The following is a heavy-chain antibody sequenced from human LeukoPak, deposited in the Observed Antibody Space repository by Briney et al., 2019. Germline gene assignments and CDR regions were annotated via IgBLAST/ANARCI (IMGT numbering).Heavy chain of an antibody. CDR3: ARGYCTNGVCRPPVYYFDY. D-gene: IGHD2-8*01. CDR2: IYYSGST. V-gene: IGHV4-39*07. CDR1: GGSISSSSYY. Sequence: SETLSLTCTVSGGSISSSSYYWGWIRQPPGKGLEWIGSIYYSGSTYYNPSLKSRVTISVDTSKNQFSLKLSSVTATDTAVYYCARGYCTNGVCRPPVYYFDYWGQGTLVTVSS. J-gene: IGHJ4*02.